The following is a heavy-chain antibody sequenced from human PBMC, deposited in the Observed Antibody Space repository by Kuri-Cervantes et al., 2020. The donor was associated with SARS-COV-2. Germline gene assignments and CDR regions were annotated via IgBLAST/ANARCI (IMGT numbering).Heavy chain of an antibody. Sequence: GSLRLSCTVSGGSISSSSYYWCWIRQPPGKGLEWIGSIYYSGSTYYNPSLKSRVTISVDTSKNQFSLKLSSVTAADTAVYYCARQMMSSITIFGVVITRNWFDPWGQGTLVTVSS. CDR3: ARQMMSSITIFGVVITRNWFDP. J-gene: IGHJ5*02. CDR2: IYYSGST. CDR1: GGSISSSSYY. V-gene: IGHV4-39*01. D-gene: IGHD3-3*01.